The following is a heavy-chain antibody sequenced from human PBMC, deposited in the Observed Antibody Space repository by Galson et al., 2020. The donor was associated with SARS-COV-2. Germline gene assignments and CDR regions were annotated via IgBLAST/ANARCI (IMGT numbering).Heavy chain of an antibody. Sequence: DPGFTFSSSGMSWVRQAPGKGLEWVLGITPNGDWADYADSVKGRLTISRDNSKNMVYLQMHSLRVEDTAVYYCAKDQGWLHAHWGQGIRVTVSS. J-gene: IGHJ4*02. V-gene: IGHV3-23*01. CDR2: ITPNGDWA. CDR3: AKDQGWLHAH. CDR1: GFTFSSSG. D-gene: IGHD5-12*01.